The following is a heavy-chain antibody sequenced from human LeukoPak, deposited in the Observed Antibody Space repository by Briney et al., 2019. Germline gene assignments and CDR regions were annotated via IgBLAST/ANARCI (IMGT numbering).Heavy chain of an antibody. V-gene: IGHV4-31*03. J-gene: IGHJ5*02. CDR1: GGSISSSGYY. D-gene: IGHD3-22*01. CDR2: IYYSGST. CDR3: ARDSYYDSSGST. Sequence: SETLSLTCTVSGGSISSSGYYWSWIRQHPGKGLEWIGYIYYSGSTYYNPSLKSRVTISVDTSKNQFSLKLSSVNAADTAVYYCARDSYYDSSGSTWGQGTLVTVSS.